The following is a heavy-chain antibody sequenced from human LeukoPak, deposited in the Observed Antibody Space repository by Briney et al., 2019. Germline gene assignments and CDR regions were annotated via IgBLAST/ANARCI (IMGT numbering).Heavy chain of an antibody. V-gene: IGHV3-53*01. CDR2: IYSGGST. CDR3: AREDYDILTGSAFDI. CDR1: GFTVSNNY. J-gene: IGHJ3*02. Sequence: GGSLRLSCAAPGFTVSNNYMSWVRQAPGKGLEWVSVIYSGGSTYYADSVKGRFTISRDNSKNTLYLQMNSLRAEDTAVYYCAREDYDILTGSAFDIWGQGTMVTVSS. D-gene: IGHD3-9*01.